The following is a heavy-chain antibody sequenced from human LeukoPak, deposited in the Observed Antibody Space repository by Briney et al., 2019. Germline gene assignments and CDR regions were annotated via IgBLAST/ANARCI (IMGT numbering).Heavy chain of an antibody. D-gene: IGHD3-10*01. Sequence: SETLSLTCTVSGGSISSSSYYWSWIRQPPGKGLEWIGEINHSGSTNYNPSLKSRVTISVDTSKNQFSLKLSSVTAADTAVYYCARGPPTMVRGVGYFDYWGQGTLVTVSS. CDR2: INHSGST. J-gene: IGHJ4*02. CDR1: GGSISSSSYY. CDR3: ARGPPTMVRGVGYFDY. V-gene: IGHV4-39*07.